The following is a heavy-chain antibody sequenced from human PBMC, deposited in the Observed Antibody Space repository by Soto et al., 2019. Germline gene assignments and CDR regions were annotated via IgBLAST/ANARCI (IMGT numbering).Heavy chain of an antibody. CDR3: AAASSTSGGYYGMDV. J-gene: IGHJ6*04. CDR1: GFTFISSA. Sequence: GASVKVSCKTSGFTFISSAMQWVRQARGQGLEWIGWIVVGSGHTNYAQKFQERVTITRDMSTSTAYMELSSLRSEDTAVYYCAAASSTSGGYYGMDVWGKGTTVTVSS. D-gene: IGHD2-2*01. V-gene: IGHV1-58*02. CDR2: IVVGSGHT.